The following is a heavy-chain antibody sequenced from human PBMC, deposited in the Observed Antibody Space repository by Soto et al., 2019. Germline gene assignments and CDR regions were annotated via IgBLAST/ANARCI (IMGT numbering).Heavy chain of an antibody. CDR3: ATNGSFSYGFDP. J-gene: IGHJ5*02. D-gene: IGHD2-15*01. V-gene: IGHV4-4*07. Sequence: SETLSLTCTVSGGSIGSYYWSWIRQPAGKGLEWIGRIYTSGSTNYNPSLKSRVTMSVDTSKNQFCVKLRSGTATDTAVYYCATNGSFSYGFDPWGQGTLVTVSS. CDR1: GGSIGSYY. CDR2: IYTSGST.